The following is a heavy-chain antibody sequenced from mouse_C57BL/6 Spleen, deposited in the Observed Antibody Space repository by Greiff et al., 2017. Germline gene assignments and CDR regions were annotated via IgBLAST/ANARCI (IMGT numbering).Heavy chain of an antibody. CDR1: GFTFSSYA. CDR3: ARARLTGTWFAD. Sequence: EVQRVESGGGLVKPGGSLKLSCAASGFTFSSYAMSWVRQTPEKRLEWVATISDGGSYTYYPDNVKGRFTISRDHAKNNLYLQMSHLKSEDTAMYYCARARLTGTWFADWGPGTLVTVSA. CDR2: ISDGGSYT. V-gene: IGHV5-4*01. D-gene: IGHD4-1*01. J-gene: IGHJ3*01.